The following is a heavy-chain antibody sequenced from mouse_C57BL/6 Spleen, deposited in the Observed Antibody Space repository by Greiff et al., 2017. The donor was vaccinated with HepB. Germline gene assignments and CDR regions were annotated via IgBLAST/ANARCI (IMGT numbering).Heavy chain of an antibody. Sequence: QVQLKQSGPGLVAPSQSLSITCTVSGFSLTSYGVHWVRQPPGKGLEWLVVIWSDGSTTYNSALKSRLSISKDNSKSQVFLKMNSLQTDDTAMYYCAREGTGRGDYAMDYWGQGTSVTVSS. CDR3: AREGTGRGDYAMDY. CDR1: GFSLTSYG. J-gene: IGHJ4*01. D-gene: IGHD4-1*01. V-gene: IGHV2-6*03. CDR2: IWSDGST.